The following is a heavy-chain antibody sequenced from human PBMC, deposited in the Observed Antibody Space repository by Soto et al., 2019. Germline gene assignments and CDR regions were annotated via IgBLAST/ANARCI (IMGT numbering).Heavy chain of an antibody. J-gene: IGHJ6*02. D-gene: IGHD6-13*01. V-gene: IGHV5-51*01. CDR2: IYPGDSDT. CDR1: GYSFTSYW. Sequence: RGESLKISCKGSGYSFTSYWIGWVRQMPGKGLEWMGIIYPGDSDTRYSPSFQGQVTISADKSISTAYLQWSSLKASDTAMYYCARLRYSSSWNYYYYGMDVWGQGTTVTVSS. CDR3: ARLRYSSSWNYYYYGMDV.